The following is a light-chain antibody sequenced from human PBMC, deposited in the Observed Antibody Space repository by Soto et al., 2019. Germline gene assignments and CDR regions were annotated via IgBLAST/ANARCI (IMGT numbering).Light chain of an antibody. CDR1: QSVSSSY. Sequence: PGERATLSCRASQSVSSSYLAWYQQKPGQAPKLLIYGASTRATGIPDRFSGSGSGPDFTLTITRLEPEDFAVYYCQQYAASPRTFGGGTKVDIK. J-gene: IGKJ4*01. V-gene: IGKV3-20*01. CDR3: QQYAASPRT. CDR2: GAS.